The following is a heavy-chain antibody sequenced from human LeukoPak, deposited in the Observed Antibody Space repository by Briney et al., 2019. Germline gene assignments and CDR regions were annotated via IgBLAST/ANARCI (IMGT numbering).Heavy chain of an antibody. V-gene: IGHV1-2*02. CDR2: INPNSGGS. CDR1: GYTFTGYY. Sequence: GASVKVSCKASGYTFTGYYMHWVRQAPGQGLEWMGWINPNSGGSNCAQKFQGRVTMTRDTSISTAYLQWSSLKASDTAMYYCARVAVAGTAGPTIGGGSFGVGNDYWGQGTLVTVSS. CDR3: ARVAVAGTAGPTIGGGSFGVGNDY. J-gene: IGHJ4*02. D-gene: IGHD6-19*01.